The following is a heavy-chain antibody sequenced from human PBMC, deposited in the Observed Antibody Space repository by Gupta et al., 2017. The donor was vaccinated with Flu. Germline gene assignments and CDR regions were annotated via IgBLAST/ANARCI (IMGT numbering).Heavy chain of an antibody. D-gene: IGHD6-19*01. CDR1: GLTFCNIP. V-gene: IGHV3-23*01. J-gene: IGHJ2*01. CDR3: AQIAVSGKWYFDL. CDR2: SSTTSTYI. Sequence: EVQLLESGGGLVQRGGSLRLSCAASGLTFCNIPMSWLRQDPGKGLEWVSSSSTTSTYIYYAASVQGRFTTSRDNSKNTLFLQINGLSADDTAVYYCAQIAVSGKWYFDLWGRGTLVTVSS.